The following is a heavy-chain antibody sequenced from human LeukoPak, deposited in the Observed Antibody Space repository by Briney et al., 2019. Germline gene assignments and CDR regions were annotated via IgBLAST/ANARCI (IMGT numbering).Heavy chain of an antibody. CDR3: AKSNGYGLIDI. V-gene: IGHV4-34*01. Sequence: PSETLSLTCAVYGGSFSGYYWSWIRQPPGKGLEWIGEINHSGSTNYKPSLKSRVTMSVDTSRNQFSLKLNSVTAADTAVYYCAKSNGYGLIDIWGQGTMVTVSS. J-gene: IGHJ3*02. CDR2: INHSGST. CDR1: GGSFSGYY. D-gene: IGHD3-22*01.